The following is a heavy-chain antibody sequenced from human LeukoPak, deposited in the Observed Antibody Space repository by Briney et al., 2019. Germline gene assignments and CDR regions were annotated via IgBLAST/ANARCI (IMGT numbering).Heavy chain of an antibody. CDR1: GYSISSGYY. V-gene: IGHV4-38-2*01. CDR2: IYHSGST. D-gene: IGHD2-21*01. J-gene: IGHJ4*02. Sequence: PSETLSLTCAVSGYSISSGYYWGWIRQPPGKGLEWIGSIYHSGSTYYNPSLKGRVTISVDTSKNQFSLKLSSVTAADTAVYYCARLMNTPDVIATPDYWGQGTLVTVSS. CDR3: ARLMNTPDVIATPDY.